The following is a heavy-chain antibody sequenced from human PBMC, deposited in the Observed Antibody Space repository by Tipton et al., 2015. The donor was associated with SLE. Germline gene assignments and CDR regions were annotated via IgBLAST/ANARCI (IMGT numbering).Heavy chain of an antibody. CDR1: GGSISFDY. J-gene: IGHJ2*01. V-gene: IGHV4-4*07. CDR3: ARGSDGEYVRYFDV. D-gene: IGHD4-17*01. Sequence: TLSLTCSVSGGSISFDYWSWIRQSAGRGLEWIGGIYSSGDRDYNPSLRSRVTMSIDASQNRVSLRLKSVSAADTAVYYCARGSDGEYVRYFDVWGPGTLVTVSS. CDR2: IYSSGDR.